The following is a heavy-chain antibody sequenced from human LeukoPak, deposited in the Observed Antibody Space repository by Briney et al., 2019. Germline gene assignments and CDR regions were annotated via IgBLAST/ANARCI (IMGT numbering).Heavy chain of an antibody. CDR3: ARGNYYDSSGAPSSADY. D-gene: IGHD3-22*01. CDR2: INSDGSST. Sequence: GGSLRLSCPASGFTFSSYWMHWVRQAPGKGLVWVSRINSDGSSTSYADSVKGRFTISRDNAKNTLYLQMSSLRAEDTAVYYCARGNYYDSSGAPSSADYWGQGTLVTVSS. V-gene: IGHV3-74*01. J-gene: IGHJ4*02. CDR1: GFTFSSYW.